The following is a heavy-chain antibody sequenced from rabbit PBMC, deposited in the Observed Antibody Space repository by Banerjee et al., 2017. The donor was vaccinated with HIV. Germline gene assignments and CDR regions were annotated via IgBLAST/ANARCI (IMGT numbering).Heavy chain of an antibody. CDR1: GFSFSSSYW. CDR2: IDTGSDST. V-gene: IGHV1S40*01. Sequence: QSLEESGGDLVKPGASLTLTCTASGFSFSSSYWIYWVRQAPGKGLEWIGCIDTGSDSTYSASWAKGRFTISKAASTTVTLQMTSLTAADTATYFCARDRAGDADSSFDLWGQGTLVTVS. D-gene: IGHD6-1*01. J-gene: IGHJ4*01. CDR3: ARDRAGDADSSFDL.